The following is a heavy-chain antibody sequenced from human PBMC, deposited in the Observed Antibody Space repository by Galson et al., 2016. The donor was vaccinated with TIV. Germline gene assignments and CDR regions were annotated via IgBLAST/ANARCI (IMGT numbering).Heavy chain of an antibody. Sequence: SVKVSCKASGGPFSSFAISWVRQSRGQGPEWMGGTVPMFGIVTYAQKFQGKITLTADASTSTAYMELRSLRSDDTAVYYCARGGWSGDPGDYHYYYMDVWGKGTTVIVSS. CDR3: ARGGWSGDPGDYHYYYMDV. V-gene: IGHV1-69*13. J-gene: IGHJ6*03. D-gene: IGHD3-3*01. CDR1: GGPFSSFA. CDR2: TVPMFGIV.